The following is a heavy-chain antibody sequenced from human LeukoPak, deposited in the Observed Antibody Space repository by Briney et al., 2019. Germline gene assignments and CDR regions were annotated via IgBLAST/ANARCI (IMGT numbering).Heavy chain of an antibody. D-gene: IGHD4-23*01. V-gene: IGHV1-2*04. CDR2: INPNSGGT. Sequence: ASVKVSCKASGYTFTGYYMHWVRQAPGQGLEWMGWINPNSGGTNYAQKFQGWVTMTRDTSISTAYVELSRLRSDDTAVYYCARGPYDYGGNSDYFDYWGQGTLVTVSS. CDR1: GYTFTGYY. J-gene: IGHJ4*02. CDR3: ARGPYDYGGNSDYFDY.